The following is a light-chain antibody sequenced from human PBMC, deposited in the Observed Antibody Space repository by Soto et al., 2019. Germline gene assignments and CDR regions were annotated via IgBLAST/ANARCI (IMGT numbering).Light chain of an antibody. CDR1: QGISSW. CDR3: QQANSFPLT. Sequence: DIQMTQSPSSVSASVGDRVTITCRASQGISSWLAWYQHKPGRAPKLLIYIASSLQSGVPSRCSGSGSGTDFTLTISSLQPEDFATYYCQQANSFPLTFGGGTRVEIK. J-gene: IGKJ4*01. V-gene: IGKV1-12*01. CDR2: IAS.